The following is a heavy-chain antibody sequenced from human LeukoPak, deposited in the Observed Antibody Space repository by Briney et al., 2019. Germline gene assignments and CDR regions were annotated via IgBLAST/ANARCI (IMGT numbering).Heavy chain of an antibody. CDR3: ARDIGYCSGGSCPNWFDP. Sequence: GGSLRLSCAASGFIFSNYGMNWVRQAPGKGLEWVSSISSSSSYIYYADSVKGRFTISRDNAKNSLYLQMNSLRAEDTAVYYCARDIGYCSGGSCPNWFDPWGQGTLVTVSS. CDR1: GFIFSNYG. CDR2: ISSSSSYI. V-gene: IGHV3-21*01. D-gene: IGHD2-15*01. J-gene: IGHJ5*02.